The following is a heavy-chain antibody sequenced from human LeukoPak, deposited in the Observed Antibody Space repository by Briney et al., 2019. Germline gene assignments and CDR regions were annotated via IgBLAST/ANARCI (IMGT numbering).Heavy chain of an antibody. CDR1: GGSISSVDYY. CDR2: IYYSGST. V-gene: IGHV4-30-4*08. CDR3: ARSPESGSYAFDY. J-gene: IGHJ4*02. Sequence: SQTLSLTCTVSGGSISSVDYYWSWIRQPPGKGLEWVGYIYYSGSTYYNPSLKSRVTISVDTSKNQSSLKLSSVTAANTAVYYCARSPESGSYAFDYWGQGTLVTVSS. D-gene: IGHD1-26*01.